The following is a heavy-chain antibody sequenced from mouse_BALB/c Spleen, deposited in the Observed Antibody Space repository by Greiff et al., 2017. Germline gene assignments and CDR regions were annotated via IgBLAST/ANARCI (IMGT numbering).Heavy chain of an antibody. CDR2: IDPSDSYT. V-gene: IGHV1-69*02. J-gene: IGHJ4*01. Sequence: QVQLQQPGAELVKPGASVKLSCKASGYTFTSYWMHWVKQRPGQGLEWIGEIDPSDSYTNYNQKFKGKATLTVDKSSSTAYMQLSSLTSEDSAVYYCARYYGSTRYYYAMDYWGQGTSVTVSS. CDR1: GYTFTSYW. CDR3: ARYYGSTRYYYAMDY. D-gene: IGHD1-1*01.